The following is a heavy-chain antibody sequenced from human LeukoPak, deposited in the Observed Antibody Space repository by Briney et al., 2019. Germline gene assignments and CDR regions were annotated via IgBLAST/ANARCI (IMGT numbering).Heavy chain of an antibody. Sequence: GGSLRLSCAASGFTFSSYAMIWVRQAPGKGLEWGSAISGSGGSTYYADSVKGRFTISRDNSKHTLYLQMNSLRAEDTAVYYCAKGCSYTSCYTSDYWGQGTLVTVSS. V-gene: IGHV3-23*01. D-gene: IGHD2-2*02. CDR2: ISGSGGST. J-gene: IGHJ4*02. CDR3: AKGCSYTSCYTSDY. CDR1: GFTFSSYA.